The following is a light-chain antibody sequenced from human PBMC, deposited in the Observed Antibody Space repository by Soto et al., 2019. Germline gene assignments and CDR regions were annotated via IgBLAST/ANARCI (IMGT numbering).Light chain of an antibody. CDR3: SSYAGSNGRWV. Sequence: QSALTQPPSASGSPGQSVTISCTGTSSDIGAYNYVSWYQQHPGKAPKLMIHEVSKRPSGVPGRFSGSKSGNTASLTVSGLQAEDEADYYCSSYAGSNGRWVFGGGTKLTVL. CDR1: SSDIGAYNY. J-gene: IGLJ3*02. CDR2: EVS. V-gene: IGLV2-8*01.